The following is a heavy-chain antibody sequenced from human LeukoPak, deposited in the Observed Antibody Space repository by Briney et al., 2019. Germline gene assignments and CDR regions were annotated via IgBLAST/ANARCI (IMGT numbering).Heavy chain of an antibody. J-gene: IGHJ4*02. CDR1: GFTFSSYA. CDR3: AKLDYYDSY. Sequence: GGSLRLSCAAPGFTFSSYAMSWVRQAPGKGLEWVSSITGSGASTYYADSVKGRFTISRDNSKNTLYLQMNSLRAEDTAVYYCAKLDYYDSYWGQGTLVTVSS. D-gene: IGHD3-22*01. CDR2: ITGSGAST. V-gene: IGHV3-23*01.